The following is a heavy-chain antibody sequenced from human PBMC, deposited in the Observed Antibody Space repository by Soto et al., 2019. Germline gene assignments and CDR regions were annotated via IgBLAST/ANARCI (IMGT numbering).Heavy chain of an antibody. CDR3: ARLLYDSSGYYYVSYYYGMDV. CDR2: IWYDGSNK. CDR1: GFTFSSYG. Sequence: SGGSLRLSCAASGFTFSSYGMHWVRQAPGKGLEWVAVIWYDGSNKYYADSVKGRFTISRDNSKNTLYLQMNSLRAEDTAVYYCARLLYDSSGYYYVSYYYGMDVWGQGTTVTVSS. V-gene: IGHV3-33*01. D-gene: IGHD3-22*01. J-gene: IGHJ6*02.